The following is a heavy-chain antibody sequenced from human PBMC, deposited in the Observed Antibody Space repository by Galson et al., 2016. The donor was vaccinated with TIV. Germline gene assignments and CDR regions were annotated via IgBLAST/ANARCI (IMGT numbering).Heavy chain of an antibody. CDR2: LNPDSGAT. D-gene: IGHD3-16*01. CDR3: ARRNWGNWLDP. V-gene: IGHV1-2*02. Sequence: VKVSCKASGYTFTGFYIHWIRQAPGQGLEWMGWLNPDSGATDYAQNFQGRVTMARDTSISTAYMELSRLMSVDTAVYYCARRNWGNWLDPWGQGTLVTVSS. CDR1: GYTFTGFY. J-gene: IGHJ5*02.